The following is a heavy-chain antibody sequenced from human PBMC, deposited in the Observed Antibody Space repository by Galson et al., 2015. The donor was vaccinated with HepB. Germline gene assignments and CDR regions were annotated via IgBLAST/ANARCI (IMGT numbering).Heavy chain of an antibody. D-gene: IGHD5-12*01. V-gene: IGHV3-11*06. CDR3: ARAHLIVATALDWFDP. Sequence: SLRLSCAASGFTFSDYYMSWIRQAPGKGLEWVSYISSSSSYTNYADSVKGRFTISRDNAKNSLYLRMNSLRAEDTAVYYCARAHLIVATALDWFDPWGQGTLVTVSS. CDR2: ISSSSSYT. J-gene: IGHJ5*02. CDR1: GFTFSDYY.